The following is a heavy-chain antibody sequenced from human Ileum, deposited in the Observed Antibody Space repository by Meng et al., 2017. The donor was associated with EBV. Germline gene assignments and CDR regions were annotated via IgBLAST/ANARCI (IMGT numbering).Heavy chain of an antibody. Sequence: VQLQEAGPGLVIPSGTPSLTFAVSGGSISVINWWSWVRQSPEKGLEWIGEMSDSGITHYNPSLKSRVTISADKSNNQFSLKLTSVTSADTAVYFCAKNGEKYFEYWGQGTLVTVSS. V-gene: IGHV4-4*02. CDR2: MSDSGIT. CDR3: AKNGEKYFEY. CDR1: GGSISVINW. J-gene: IGHJ4*02.